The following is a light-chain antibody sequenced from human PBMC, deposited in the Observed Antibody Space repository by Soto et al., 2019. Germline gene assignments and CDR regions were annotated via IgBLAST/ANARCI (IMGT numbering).Light chain of an antibody. CDR1: QSIFSW. V-gene: IGKV1-39*01. J-gene: IGKJ4*01. CDR3: QQSYSLLPT. Sequence: IQMTQSPSTLSASVGDRVSITCRASQSIFSWLAWYQQKPGKAPKVLIYAASTLQSEVPSRFSATGSGTDFTLTISNLQPEDFATYFCQQSYSLLPTFGEGTKVDLK. CDR2: AAS.